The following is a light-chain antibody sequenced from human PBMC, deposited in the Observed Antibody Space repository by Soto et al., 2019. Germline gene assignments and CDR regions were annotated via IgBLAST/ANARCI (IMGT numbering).Light chain of an antibody. CDR2: ASS. CDR1: EGITNY. Sequence: DIQMTQSPSSLSASVGDRVTITCRASEGITNYLAWYQQKPGKAPKLLIYASSTLQSGAPSRFSGSGSGTDFTFTISSLQPEDVATYYCQKYNSAPTWTFGQGTKVEVK. J-gene: IGKJ1*01. CDR3: QKYNSAPTWT. V-gene: IGKV1-27*01.